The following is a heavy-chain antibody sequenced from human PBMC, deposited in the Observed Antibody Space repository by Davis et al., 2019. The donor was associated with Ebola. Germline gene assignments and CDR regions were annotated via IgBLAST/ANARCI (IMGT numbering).Heavy chain of an antibody. J-gene: IGHJ6*02. CDR3: TREGLQWFGELSYYYGMDV. CDR2: IYSSGTT. CDR1: GFTFSNYD. Sequence: GESLKISCSVSGFTFSNYDMHWVRQAPGKGPEWVPVIYSSGTTFYADSVKGRFTVSRDISKNTVYLQMNSLRAEDTAVYYCTREGLQWFGELSYYYGMDVWGQGTTVTVSS. V-gene: IGHV3-66*01. D-gene: IGHD3-10*01.